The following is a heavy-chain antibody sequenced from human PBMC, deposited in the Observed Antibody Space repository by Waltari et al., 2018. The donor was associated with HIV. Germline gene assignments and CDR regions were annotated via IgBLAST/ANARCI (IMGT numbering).Heavy chain of an antibody. CDR1: GGSFSGYY. Sequence: QVQLQQWGAGLLKPSETLSLTCAVYGGSFSGYYWSWIRQPPGKGLAWIGEINHSGSTTYNRALKGGVQRSVDAAKTRFSLKRSSVTAADTGVYYCARGPVRHEFGGGYRYNYGMDGWGQGTTVTVSS. J-gene: IGHJ6*02. CDR3: ARGPVRHEFGGGYRYNYGMDG. V-gene: IGHV4-34*01. CDR2: INHSGST. D-gene: IGHD3-3*01.